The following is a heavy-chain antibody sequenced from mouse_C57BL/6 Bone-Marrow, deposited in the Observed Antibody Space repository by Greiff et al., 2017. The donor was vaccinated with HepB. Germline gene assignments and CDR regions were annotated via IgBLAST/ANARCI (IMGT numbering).Heavy chain of an antibody. CDR2: INYDGSST. CDR3: ARSANFGPGFAY. CDR1: GFTFSDYY. D-gene: IGHD3-3*01. J-gene: IGHJ3*01. Sequence: EVQVVESEGGLVQPGSSMKLSCTASGFTFSDYYMAWVRQVPEKGLEWVANINYDGSSTYYLDSLKSRFIISRDNAKNILYLQMSSLKSEDTATYYCARSANFGPGFAYWGQGTLVTVSA. V-gene: IGHV5-16*01.